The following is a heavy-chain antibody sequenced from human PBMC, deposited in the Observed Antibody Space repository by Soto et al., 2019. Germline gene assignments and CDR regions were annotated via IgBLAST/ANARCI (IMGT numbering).Heavy chain of an antibody. Sequence: PGESLKISCKASGYSFSDYWIGWVRQMPGRGLEWMGIIYPGDSDTRYSASFQGQVTISADKSISTTFLQWSSLKASDTAMYYCSKRGKNFWNSTCRLDPWGQGTLVTVSS. D-gene: IGHD3-3*01. CDR1: GYSFSDYW. CDR3: SKRGKNFWNSTCRLDP. CDR2: IYPGDSDT. J-gene: IGHJ5*02. V-gene: IGHV5-51*01.